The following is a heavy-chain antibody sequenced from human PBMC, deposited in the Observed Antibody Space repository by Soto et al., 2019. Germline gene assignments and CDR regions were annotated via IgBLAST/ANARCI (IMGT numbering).Heavy chain of an antibody. CDR3: ATGTYYDFWSGPKN. Sequence: QVQLVESGGGVVQPARSLRLSCAAAGFTFSSYGMHWVRQAPGKGLEWVAVIGYDGSNKYYADSVKGRFTISRDNSKNTLYLQMNSLRAEDTAVYYCATGTYYDFWSGPKNWGQGTLVTVSS. J-gene: IGHJ4*02. CDR1: GFTFSSYG. CDR2: IGYDGSNK. D-gene: IGHD3-3*01. V-gene: IGHV3-33*01.